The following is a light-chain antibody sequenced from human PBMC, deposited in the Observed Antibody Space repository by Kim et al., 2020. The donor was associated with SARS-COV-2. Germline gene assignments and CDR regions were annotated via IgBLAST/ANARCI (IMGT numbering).Light chain of an antibody. CDR1: VLAKKY. CDR2: KDN. Sequence: SYELTQPSSVSVSPGQTARITCSGDVLAKKYARWFQQKPGQAPVLVIYKDNERPSGIPERFSGSGSGTTVTLTISGAQVEDEADYYCYSAVDNNWVFGGGTQLTVL. V-gene: IGLV3-27*01. CDR3: YSAVDNNWV. J-gene: IGLJ3*02.